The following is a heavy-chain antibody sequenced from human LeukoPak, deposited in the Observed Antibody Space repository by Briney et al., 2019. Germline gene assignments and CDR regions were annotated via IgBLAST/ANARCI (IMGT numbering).Heavy chain of an antibody. CDR3: ARIWARQGYYYMDV. D-gene: IGHD3-10*01. CDR2: INPNSGGT. Sequence: ASVKVSCKASGYTFTSYGISWVRQAPGQGLEWMGWINPNSGGTNYAQKFQGRVTMTRDTSISTAYMELSSLRYDDTAVYYCARIWARQGYYYMDVWGKGTTVTVSS. CDR1: GYTFTSYG. J-gene: IGHJ6*03. V-gene: IGHV1-2*02.